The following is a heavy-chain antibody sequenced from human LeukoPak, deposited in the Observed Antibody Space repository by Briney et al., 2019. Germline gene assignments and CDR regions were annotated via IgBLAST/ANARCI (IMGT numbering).Heavy chain of an antibody. CDR3: ARANGNGDYDSLNYYYGMDV. CDR2: ISAYNGNT. V-gene: IGHV1-18*01. CDR1: GYTFASYV. D-gene: IGHD4-17*01. Sequence: ASVKVSCKASGYTFASYVISWVRQAPGQGLESMGWISAYNGNTNYAQKLQGRVTMTTDTSTRTAYMELRSLRSDDTAVYYCARANGNGDYDSLNYYYGMDVWGQGTTVTVSS. J-gene: IGHJ6*02.